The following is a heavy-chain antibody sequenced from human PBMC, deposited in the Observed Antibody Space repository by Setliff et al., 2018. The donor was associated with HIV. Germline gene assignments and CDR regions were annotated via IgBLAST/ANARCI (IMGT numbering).Heavy chain of an antibody. J-gene: IGHJ3*01. CDR2: IVPLLGVP. V-gene: IGHV1-69*04. CDR3: ARVNSDAFDV. Sequence: GASVKVSCKASGYTFTGYYMHWVRQAPGQGLEWLGRIVPLLGVPDYAQKFQGRVTFTADRSTSTAYMELSSLRSEDTAVYYCARVNSDAFDVWGQGTKVTVSS. CDR1: GYTFTGYY.